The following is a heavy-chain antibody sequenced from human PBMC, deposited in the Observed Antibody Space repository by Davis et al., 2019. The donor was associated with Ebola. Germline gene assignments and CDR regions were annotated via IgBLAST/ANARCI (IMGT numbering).Heavy chain of an antibody. Sequence: LSLTCAVYGGSFCGYYMSWIRQAPGKGLEWVSYISSSGSTIYYADSVKGRFTISRDNAKNSLYLQMNSLRAEDTAVYYCARVRDGMDVWGKGTTVTVSS. V-gene: IGHV3-11*01. CDR1: GGSFCGYY. CDR2: ISSSGSTI. J-gene: IGHJ6*04. CDR3: ARVRDGMDV.